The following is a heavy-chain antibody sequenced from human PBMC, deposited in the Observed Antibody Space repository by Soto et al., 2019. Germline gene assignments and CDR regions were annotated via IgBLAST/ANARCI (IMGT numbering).Heavy chain of an antibody. CDR3: ARRHNWNDGWFDP. J-gene: IGHJ5*02. D-gene: IGHD1-1*01. CDR2: IIPIFGTA. V-gene: IGHV1-69*06. CDR1: GGTFSSYA. Sequence: EASVKVSCKASGGTFSSYAISWVRQAPGQGLEWMGGIIPIFGTANYAQKFQGRVTVTADKSTSTAYMELSSLRSEDTAVYYCARRHNWNDGWFDPWGQGTLVTVSS.